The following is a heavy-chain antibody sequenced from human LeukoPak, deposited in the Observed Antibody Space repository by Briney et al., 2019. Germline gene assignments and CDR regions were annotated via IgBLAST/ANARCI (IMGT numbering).Heavy chain of an antibody. D-gene: IGHD3-22*01. CDR2: ISSSSTTI. Sequence: GGSLRLSCADSGFTFSTYSMNWVRQAPGKGLEWASYISSSSTTIHYADSVKGRFTISRDNAKNSLYLQMNSLRAEDTAVYYCARDYYDSSGYYARDYWGQGTLVTVSS. V-gene: IGHV3-48*04. CDR3: ARDYYDSSGYYARDY. J-gene: IGHJ4*02. CDR1: GFTFSTYS.